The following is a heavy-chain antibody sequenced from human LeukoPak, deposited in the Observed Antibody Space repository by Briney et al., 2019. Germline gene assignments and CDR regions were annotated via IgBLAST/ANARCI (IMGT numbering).Heavy chain of an antibody. CDR3: ARHDGRSGGTMGALDS. Sequence: SETLFLTCTVSGGSISSGSHHWGWFRQSPGKGLEWIGSIYDSRTIYYNPSLNSRVTISAVTSKNQFSLQLNSVTAADTAVYYCARHDGRSGGTMGALDSWGQGSLVTVSS. J-gene: IGHJ4*02. V-gene: IGHV4-39*01. D-gene: IGHD4-23*01. CDR1: GGSISSGSHH. CDR2: IYDSRTI.